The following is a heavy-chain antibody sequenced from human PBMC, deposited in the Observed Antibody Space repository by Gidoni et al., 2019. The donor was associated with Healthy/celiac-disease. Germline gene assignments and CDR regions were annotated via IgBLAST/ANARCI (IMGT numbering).Heavy chain of an antibody. CDR1: GFTFDAYA. CDR3: AKDVGPSEVAGRRFDY. J-gene: IGHJ4*02. D-gene: IGHD6-19*01. V-gene: IGHV3-43*02. Sequence: EVQLVESRGGVVQPGGSLRLSCAASGFTFDAYAMHWVRQAPGKGLEWVSLISGDGGSTYYADSVKGRFTISRDNSKNSLYLQMNSLRTEDTALYCCAKDVGPSEVAGRRFDYWGQGTLVTVSS. CDR2: ISGDGGST.